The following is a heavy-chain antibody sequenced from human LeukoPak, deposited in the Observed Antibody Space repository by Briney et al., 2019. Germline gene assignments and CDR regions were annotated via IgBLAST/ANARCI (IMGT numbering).Heavy chain of an antibody. V-gene: IGHV3-23*01. J-gene: IGHJ3*02. CDR3: AKDLRSSGWDDAFDI. CDR2: ISGTGGST. CDR1: GFTFSSYV. Sequence: GGSLRLSCAASGFTFSSYVMNWVRQAPGKGLEWVSAISGTGGSTYYADSVKGRFTISRDNSKNTLHLQMNSLRAEDTAVYYCAKDLRSSGWDDAFDIWGQGTMVTVSS. D-gene: IGHD6-19*01.